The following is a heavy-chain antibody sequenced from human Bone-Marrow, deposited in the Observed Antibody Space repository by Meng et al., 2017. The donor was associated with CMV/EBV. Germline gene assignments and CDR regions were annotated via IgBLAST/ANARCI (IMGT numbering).Heavy chain of an antibody. Sequence: GESLKISCAASGFTFSSYGMHWVRQAPGKGLEWVAFIRYDGSNKYYADSVKGRFTISSDNSKNTLYLQMNSLRSEDTAVYYCARAGSVPPYDFWSGYTGYYYGMDVWGQGTTVTVSS. V-gene: IGHV3-30*02. J-gene: IGHJ6*02. CDR3: ARAGSVPPYDFWSGYTGYYYGMDV. CDR1: GFTFSSYG. CDR2: IRYDGSNK. D-gene: IGHD3-3*01.